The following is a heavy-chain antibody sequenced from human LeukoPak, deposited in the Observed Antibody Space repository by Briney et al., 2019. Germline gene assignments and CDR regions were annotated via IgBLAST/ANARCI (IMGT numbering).Heavy chain of an antibody. J-gene: IGHJ4*02. Sequence: ASVKVSCKASGYTFTSYGISWVRQAPGQGLEWMGWISAYNGNTNYAQKLQGRVTMTTDTSTSTAYMELRSLRSDDTAVYYCARDSHIVVVPAAILPDYRGQGTLVTVSS. CDR2: ISAYNGNT. D-gene: IGHD2-2*02. V-gene: IGHV1-18*01. CDR3: ARDSHIVVVPAAILPDY. CDR1: GYTFTSYG.